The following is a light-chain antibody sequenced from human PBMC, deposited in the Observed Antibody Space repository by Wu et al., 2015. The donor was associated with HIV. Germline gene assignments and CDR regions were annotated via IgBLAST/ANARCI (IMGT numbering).Light chain of an antibody. CDR2: DVF. CDR1: QSISGH. Sequence: ETMMTQFPATLSVSPGERATLSCRASQSISGHLAWYQQKPGQAPRLLIYDVFNRATGIPVRFSGTGSATDFQLTISSLAPEDSAIYYCQQRDVWPLTFGGGTRVEIK. V-gene: IGKV3-11*01. J-gene: IGKJ4*01. CDR3: QQRDVWPLT.